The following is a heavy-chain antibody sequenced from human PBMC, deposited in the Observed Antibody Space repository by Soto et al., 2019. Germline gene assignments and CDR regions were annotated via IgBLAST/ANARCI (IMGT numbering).Heavy chain of an antibody. V-gene: IGHV3-48*03. Sequence: PGGSLRLSCAASGFTFSGDGMNWVRQAPGKGLEWISYISQSGSSKYYADSVRGRFTISRDNAKNSLYLQMNSLRGDDSAVYFCARETFVVVSATVQYFFGMVVWGQGTTVTVSS. CDR2: ISQSGSSK. D-gene: IGHD2-21*01. CDR1: GFTFSGDG. J-gene: IGHJ6*02. CDR3: ARETFVVVSATVQYFFGMVV.